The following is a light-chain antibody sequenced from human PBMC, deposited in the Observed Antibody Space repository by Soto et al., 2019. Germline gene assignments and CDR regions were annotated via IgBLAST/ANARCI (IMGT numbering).Light chain of an antibody. CDR3: ETWDTNVVV. J-gene: IGLJ2*01. V-gene: IGLV4-60*02. CDR1: SGHSTYI. CDR2: LEGSGSY. Sequence: QPVLTQSSSASASQGSSVKLTCTLSSGHSTYIIAWHQQQPGKAPRYLMKLEGSGSYNKGSGIPDRFSGSSSGADRYLTISNLQFEDEADYYCETWDTNVVVFGGGTKVTVL.